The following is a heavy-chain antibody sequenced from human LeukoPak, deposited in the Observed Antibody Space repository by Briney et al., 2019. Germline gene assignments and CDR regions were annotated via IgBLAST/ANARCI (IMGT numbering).Heavy chain of an antibody. CDR2: INPSGGST. CDR1: VYTFTSYY. D-gene: IGHD3-10*01. CDR3: ARGHLLWFGESPGVDFDY. J-gene: IGHJ4*02. Sequence: ASVKVSCKASVYTFTSYYMHWVRQAPGQGLEWMGIINPSGGSTSYAQKFQGRVTMTRDTSTSTVYMELSSLRSEDTAVYYCARGHLLWFGESPGVDFDYWGQGTLVTVSS. V-gene: IGHV1-46*01.